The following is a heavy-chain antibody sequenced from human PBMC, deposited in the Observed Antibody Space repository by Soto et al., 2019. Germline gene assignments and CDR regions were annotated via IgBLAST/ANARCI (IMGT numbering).Heavy chain of an antibody. V-gene: IGHV3-53*01. CDR3: VQTTGWPGFHV. Sequence: EVQLVESGGGLIQPGGSLRLSCAASGFAVSSKYMTWVRQAPGKGLEWVSVIYGGGTTYYADSVKGRFTISRDTSKNTLYLQRNSLRAQDTAVYYCVQTTGWPGFHVWGQGTLVTVSS. D-gene: IGHD6-19*01. CDR1: GFAVSSKY. CDR2: IYGGGTT. J-gene: IGHJ4*02.